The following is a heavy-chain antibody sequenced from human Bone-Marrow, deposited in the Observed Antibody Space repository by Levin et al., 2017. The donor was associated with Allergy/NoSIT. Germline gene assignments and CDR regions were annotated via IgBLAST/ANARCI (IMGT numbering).Heavy chain of an antibody. CDR3: ARDSGSGSVSSTFDH. D-gene: IGHD1-26*01. J-gene: IGHJ4*02. CDR2: ISMDGGIT. V-gene: IGHV3-30*03. Sequence: HAGGSLRLSCNVSGIIFNNYAFNWLRQTPDKRLEWVSFISMDGGITHYGDSVKGRFTISRDNFKSTVTLQMNNVSPQDTAMYYCARDSGSGSVSSTFDHWGKGTLVTVSS. CDR1: GIIFNNYA.